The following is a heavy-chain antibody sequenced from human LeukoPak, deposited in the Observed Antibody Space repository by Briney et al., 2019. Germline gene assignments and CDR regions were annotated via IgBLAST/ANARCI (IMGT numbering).Heavy chain of an antibody. J-gene: IGHJ4*02. D-gene: IGHD2-15*01. V-gene: IGHV1-69*05. CDR3: ARDLFPQYCSGGRCYSSSGYYFDY. CDR1: GGTFSSYA. CDR2: IIPIFGTA. Sequence: ASVKVSCKASGGTFSSYAISWVRRAPGQGLEWMGRIIPIFGTANYAQKFQGRVTITTDESTSTAYMELSSLRSEDTAVYYCARDLFPQYCSGGRCYSSSGYYFDYWGQGTLVTVSS.